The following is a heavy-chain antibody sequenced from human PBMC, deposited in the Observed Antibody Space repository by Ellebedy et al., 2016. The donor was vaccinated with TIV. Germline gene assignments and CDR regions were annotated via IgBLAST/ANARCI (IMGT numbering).Heavy chain of an antibody. Sequence: SETLSLXCAVYGGSFSGYYWSWIRQPPGKGLEWIGEINHSGSTNYNPSLKSRVTISVDTSKNQFSLKLSSVTAADTAVYYCARGLVIGYTNWFDPWGQGTLVTVSS. CDR3: ARGLVIGYTNWFDP. V-gene: IGHV4-34*01. J-gene: IGHJ5*02. CDR1: GGSFSGYY. D-gene: IGHD6-13*01. CDR2: INHSGST.